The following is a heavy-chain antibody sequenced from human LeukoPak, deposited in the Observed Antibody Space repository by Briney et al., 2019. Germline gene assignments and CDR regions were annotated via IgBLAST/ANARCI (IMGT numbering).Heavy chain of an antibody. Sequence: PGGSLRLSCAASGFTFSSYAMSWVRRAPGKGLEWVSAISGSGGSTYYADSVKGRFTISRDNSKNTLYLQMNSLRAEDTAVYYCAKVNLLKVGMSGGYDFDYWGQGTLVTVSS. CDR3: AKVNLLKVGMSGGYDFDY. CDR1: GFTFSSYA. D-gene: IGHD5-12*01. CDR2: ISGSGGST. J-gene: IGHJ4*02. V-gene: IGHV3-23*01.